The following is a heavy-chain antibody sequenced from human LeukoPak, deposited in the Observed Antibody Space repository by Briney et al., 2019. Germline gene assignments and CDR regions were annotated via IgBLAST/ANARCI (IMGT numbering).Heavy chain of an antibody. V-gene: IGHV1-2*02. J-gene: IGHJ6*02. Sequence: ASVKVSCKASGYTFTGYYMHWVRQAPGQGLEWMGWINPNSGGTNYAQKFQGRVTMTRDTSISTAYMELSRLRSDDTAVYYCARGGAGPAASRGYYYYGMDVWGQGTTVTVSS. CDR2: INPNSGGT. CDR3: ARGGAGPAASRGYYYYGMDV. CDR1: GYTFTGYY. D-gene: IGHD2-2*01.